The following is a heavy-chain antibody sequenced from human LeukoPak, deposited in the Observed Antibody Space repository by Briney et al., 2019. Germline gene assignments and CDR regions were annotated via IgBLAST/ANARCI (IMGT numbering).Heavy chain of an antibody. CDR3: ARDLNWLLFDY. J-gene: IGHJ4*02. Sequence: QPGGSLRLSCAASGFTFSAYWMHWVRHAPGKGLVWVSRVKYDGSTTAYADSVKGRFTISRDNTRNILYLEMNSLRVEDTAVYYCARDLNWLLFDYWGQGALVTVSS. D-gene: IGHD3/OR15-3a*01. V-gene: IGHV3-74*01. CDR2: VKYDGSTT. CDR1: GFTFSAYW.